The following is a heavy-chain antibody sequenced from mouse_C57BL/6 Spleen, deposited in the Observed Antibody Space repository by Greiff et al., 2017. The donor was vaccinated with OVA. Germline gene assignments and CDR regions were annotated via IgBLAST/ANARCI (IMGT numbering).Heavy chain of an antibody. CDR1: GFNIKDDY. D-gene: IGHD2-3*01. Sequence: VQLQQSGAELVRPGASVKLSCTASGFNIKDDYMHWVKQRPEQGLEWIGWIDPENGDTEYASKFQGKATITADTSYNTAYLQLSSLTSEDTAVYYCTTDDPTGFAYWGQGTLVTVSA. CDR2: IDPENGDT. CDR3: TTDDPTGFAY. J-gene: IGHJ3*01. V-gene: IGHV14-4*01.